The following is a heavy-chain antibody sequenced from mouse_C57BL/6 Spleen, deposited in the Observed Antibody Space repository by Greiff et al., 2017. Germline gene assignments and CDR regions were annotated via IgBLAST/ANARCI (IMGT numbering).Heavy chain of an antibody. CDR3: ERGSKYWYFDV. CDR1: GYTFTDYN. CDR2: INPNNGGT. Sequence: EVQLQESGPELVKPGASVKMSCKASGYTFTDYNMHWVKQSHGKSLEWIGYINPNNGGTSYNQKFKGKATLTVNKSSSTAYMELRSLTSEDSAVYYCERGSKYWYFDVWGTGTTVTVSS. V-gene: IGHV1-22*01. D-gene: IGHD2-5*01. J-gene: IGHJ1*03.